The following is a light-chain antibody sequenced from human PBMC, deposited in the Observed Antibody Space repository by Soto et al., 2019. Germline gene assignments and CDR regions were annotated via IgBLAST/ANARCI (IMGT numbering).Light chain of an antibody. V-gene: IGLV1-47*01. Sequence: VRTQPPSASGAPGQSGTISCSGSSSNTGSNYVYWYQQLPGTAPKLLIYRNNQRPSGVPDRFSGSKSGTSASLAISGLRSEDEADYSCAAWDDSLSGFVFGTGTKVTVL. CDR1: SSNTGSNY. CDR2: RNN. CDR3: AAWDDSLSGFV. J-gene: IGLJ1*01.